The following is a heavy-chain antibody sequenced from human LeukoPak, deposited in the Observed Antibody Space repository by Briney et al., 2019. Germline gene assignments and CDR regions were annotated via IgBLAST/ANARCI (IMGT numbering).Heavy chain of an antibody. D-gene: IGHD6-6*01. Sequence: ASVKVSCKASGGTFSSYAISWVRQAPGQGLEWMGRINPNSGGTNYAQKFQGRVTMTRDTSISTAYMELSRLRYDDTAVYYCARERQDSSSSADYWGQGTLVTVSS. CDR1: GGTFSSYA. V-gene: IGHV1-2*06. J-gene: IGHJ4*02. CDR3: ARERQDSSSSADY. CDR2: INPNSGGT.